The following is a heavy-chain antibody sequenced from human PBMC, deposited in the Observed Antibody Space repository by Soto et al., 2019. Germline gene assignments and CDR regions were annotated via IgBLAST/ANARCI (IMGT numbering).Heavy chain of an antibody. Sequence: PGGSLRLSCAASGFTFSGHWMSWVRRAPGKGLEWVANINEDGRERYYVDSVKGRFTISRDNAENSLYLQMNSLRAEDTAVYYCARGGIVVMVAARYAFDIWGQGTMVTVSS. D-gene: IGHD2-15*01. CDR2: INEDGRER. V-gene: IGHV3-7*05. CDR3: ARGGIVVMVAARYAFDI. CDR1: GFTFSGHW. J-gene: IGHJ3*02.